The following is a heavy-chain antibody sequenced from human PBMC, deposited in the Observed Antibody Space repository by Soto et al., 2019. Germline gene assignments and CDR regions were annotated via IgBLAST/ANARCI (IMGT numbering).Heavy chain of an antibody. J-gene: IGHJ6*02. V-gene: IGHV3-30-3*01. D-gene: IGHD2-15*01. CDR2: IAYDGSNA. CDR1: GFTFRNYA. CDR3: ARGDREDILVVVGARPGEYGIDI. Sequence: VQLVESGGGVVQPGGSLRLSCAASGFTFRNYAMHWVRQAPGKGLECLAVIAYDGSNAFYRDSVKGRFTISRDNSKNTLYLHMNSLRSEDTVVYYCARGDREDILVVVGARPGEYGIDIWGQGTTVTVSS.